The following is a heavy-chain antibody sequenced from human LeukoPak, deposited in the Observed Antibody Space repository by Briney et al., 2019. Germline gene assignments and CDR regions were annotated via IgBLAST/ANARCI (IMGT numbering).Heavy chain of an antibody. CDR1: GFTFSSYA. J-gene: IGHJ3*02. D-gene: IGHD3-10*01. V-gene: IGHV3-30-3*01. CDR3: ARPSLWAFDI. Sequence: PGGSLRLSCAASGFTFSSYAMHWVRQAPGKGLEWVAVISYDGSNKYYADSVKGRFTISRDNSKNTLYLQMNSLRAEDTAVYYCARPSLWAFDIWGQGTMVTVSS. CDR2: ISYDGSNK.